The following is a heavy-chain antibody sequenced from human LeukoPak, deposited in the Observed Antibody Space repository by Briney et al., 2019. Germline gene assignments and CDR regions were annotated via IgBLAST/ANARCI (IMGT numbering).Heavy chain of an antibody. CDR2: INAGNGNT. CDR1: GYTFTSYA. J-gene: IGHJ4*02. CDR3: ARAPASYSSYDYYFDY. V-gene: IGHV1-3*01. D-gene: IGHD5-12*01. Sequence: ASVKVSCKASGYTFTSYAMHWVRQAPGQRLEWMGWINAGNGNTKYSQKFQGRVTITRDTSASTAYMELSSLRSEDTAVYYCARAPASYSSYDYYFDYWGQGTLVTVSS.